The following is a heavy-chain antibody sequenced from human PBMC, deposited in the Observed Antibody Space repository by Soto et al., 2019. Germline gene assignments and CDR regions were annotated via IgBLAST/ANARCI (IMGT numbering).Heavy chain of an antibody. D-gene: IGHD2-15*01. Sequence: ASVKVSCKASGYTFTSYDINWVRQATGQGLEWMGWMNPNSGNTGYAQKFQGRVTMTRNTSISTAYMELSSLRSEDTAVYYCARGLGINRSGGSCYKGYYYGMDVWGQGTTVTVSS. J-gene: IGHJ6*02. CDR1: GYTFTSYD. CDR2: MNPNSGNT. CDR3: ARGLGINRSGGSCYKGYYYGMDV. V-gene: IGHV1-8*01.